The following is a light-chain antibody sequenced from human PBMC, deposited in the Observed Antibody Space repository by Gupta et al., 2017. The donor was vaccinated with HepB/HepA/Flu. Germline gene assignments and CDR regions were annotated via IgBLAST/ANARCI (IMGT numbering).Light chain of an antibody. V-gene: IGLV3-1*01. CDR3: QAWDSYNVV. J-gene: IGLJ2*01. CDR1: KLGEKF. CDR2: QDS. Sequence: SYELTQPPSVSVSPGQTATFTCSGDKLGEKFANWYQQRPGQSPVLVIYQDSKRPSVIPERLAGSNSGNTATLTIRGTQAMDEADYYCQAWDSYNVVFGGGTKLTVL.